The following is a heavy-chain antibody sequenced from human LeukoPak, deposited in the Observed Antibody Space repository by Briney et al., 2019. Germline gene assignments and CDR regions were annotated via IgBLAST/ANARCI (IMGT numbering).Heavy chain of an antibody. CDR2: INAGNGNT. D-gene: IGHD6-19*01. Sequence: ASVKVSCKASGYTFTSYAMHWVRQAPGQRLEWMGWINAGNGNTKYSQKFQGRVTITRDTSASTAYMELSSLRSDDTAVYYCARDRIAVASLDAFDIWGQGTMVTVSS. CDR1: GYTFTSYA. V-gene: IGHV1-3*01. J-gene: IGHJ3*02. CDR3: ARDRIAVASLDAFDI.